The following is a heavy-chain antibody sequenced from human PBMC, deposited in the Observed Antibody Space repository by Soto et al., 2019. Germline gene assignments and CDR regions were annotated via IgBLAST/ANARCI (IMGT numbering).Heavy chain of an antibody. CDR1: GFTFSNYK. V-gene: IGHV3-48*03. CDR3: ARDEYGGAYDY. J-gene: IGHJ4*02. CDR2: ISSSGNTI. Sequence: EVQLVESGGGLVQPGGSLRLSCAASGFTFSNYKMNWVRQAPGKGLEWVSYISSSGNTIHYADSVKGRFTISRDNAKKSLYLQMNSLRAKDTAVYYCARDEYGGAYDYWGQGTLVTVSS. D-gene: IGHD4-17*01.